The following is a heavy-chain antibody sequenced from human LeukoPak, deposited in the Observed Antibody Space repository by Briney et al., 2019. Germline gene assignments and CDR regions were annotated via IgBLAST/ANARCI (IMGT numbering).Heavy chain of an antibody. CDR1: GGSVSSYY. V-gene: IGHV4-4*09. CDR2: IYNSEST. J-gene: IGHJ3*02. CDR3: ARRGAAAGTSVLPFDI. D-gene: IGHD6-13*01. Sequence: AETLSLTCTVSGGSVSSYYWSWIRQPPGKGLEWIGYIYNSESTNYNPSLKSRATITLDTPKNQFSLKLSSVTAADTAVYYCARRGAAAGTSVLPFDIWGQGTVVTVSS.